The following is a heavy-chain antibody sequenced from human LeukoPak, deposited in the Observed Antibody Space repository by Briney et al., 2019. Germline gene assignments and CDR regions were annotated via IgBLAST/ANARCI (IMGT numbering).Heavy chain of an antibody. CDR3: ARERREIHYYYYYMDV. J-gene: IGHJ6*03. D-gene: IGHD5-24*01. CDR1: GGSISSGSYY. Sequence: SQTLSLTCAVSGGSISSGSYYWSWIRQPAGKGLEWIGRIYTSGSTNYNPSLKSRVTISIDTSKNQFSLELTSVTAADTAMYYCARERREIHYYYYYMDVWGKGTTVTVSS. V-gene: IGHV4-61*02. CDR2: IYTSGST.